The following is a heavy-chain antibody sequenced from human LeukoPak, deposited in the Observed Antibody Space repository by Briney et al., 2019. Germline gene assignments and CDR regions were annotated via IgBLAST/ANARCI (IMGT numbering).Heavy chain of an antibody. V-gene: IGHV4-34*01. Sequence: SETLSLTCAVYGGSFSGYYWSWIRQPPGKGLEWIGEINHSGSTNYNPSLKSRVTISVDTSKNQFSLKLSSVTAADTAVYYCAMYIRFGELPLDYWGQGTLVTVSS. CDR2: INHSGST. CDR3: AMYIRFGELPLDY. J-gene: IGHJ4*02. CDR1: GGSFSGYY. D-gene: IGHD3-10*01.